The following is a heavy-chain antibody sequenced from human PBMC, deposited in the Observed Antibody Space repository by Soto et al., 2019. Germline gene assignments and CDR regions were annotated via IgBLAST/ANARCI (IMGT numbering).Heavy chain of an antibody. V-gene: IGHV1-2*04. CDR2: INPNSGGT. J-gene: IGHJ6*02. CDR3: ARQAPTTGFGELFGDYYYYGMDV. CDR1: GYTFTGYY. Sequence: ASVKVSCKASGYTFTGYYMHWVRQAPGQGLEWMGWINPNSGGTNYAQKFQGWVTMTRDTSISTAYLQWSSLKASDTAMYYCARQAPTTGFGELFGDYYYYGMDVWGQGTTVTVSS. D-gene: IGHD3-10*01.